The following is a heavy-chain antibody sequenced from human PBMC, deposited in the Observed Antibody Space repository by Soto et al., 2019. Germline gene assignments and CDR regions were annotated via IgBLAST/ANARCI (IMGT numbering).Heavy chain of an antibody. J-gene: IGHJ6*02. CDR1: GFTFSSYG. CDR3: ARGSDTMIVGTYGMDV. Sequence: GGSLRLSCAASGFTFSSYGMHWVRQAPGKGLEWVAVIWYDGSNKYYADSEKGRFTISRDNSKNTLYLQMNSLRAEDTAVYYCARGSDTMIVGTYGMDVWGQGTTVTVSS. D-gene: IGHD3-22*01. V-gene: IGHV3-33*01. CDR2: IWYDGSNK.